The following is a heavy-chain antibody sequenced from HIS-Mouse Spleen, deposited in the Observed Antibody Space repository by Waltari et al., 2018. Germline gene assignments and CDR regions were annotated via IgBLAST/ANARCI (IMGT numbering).Heavy chain of an antibody. CDR1: GGSISSSSYY. D-gene: IGHD6-19*01. J-gene: IGHJ4*02. V-gene: IGHV4-39*07. CDR2: IYYSGST. CDR3: ARDSSSGWFDY. Sequence: QLQLQESGPGLVKPSETLSLTCTVSGGSISSSSYYWGWIRQPPGKGLEWIGRIYYSGSTYYNPSLKSRVTISVDTSKNQFSLKLSSVTAADTAVYYCARDSSSGWFDYWGQGTLVTVSS.